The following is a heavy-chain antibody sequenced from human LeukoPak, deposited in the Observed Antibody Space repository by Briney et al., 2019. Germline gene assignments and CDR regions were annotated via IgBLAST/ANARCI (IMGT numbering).Heavy chain of an antibody. D-gene: IGHD2-15*01. CDR2: ISGDGGST. V-gene: IGHV3-43*02. Sequence: GGSLRLSCAASGFTFDDYAMHWVRQAPGKGLEWVSLISGDGGSTYYADSVKGRFTISRDNSKNSLYLQMNSLRTEDSALYYCAKDVGPVVAATDDTSNWFDPWGQGTLVSVPS. CDR1: GFTFDDYA. CDR3: AKDVGPVVAATDDTSNWFDP. J-gene: IGHJ5*02.